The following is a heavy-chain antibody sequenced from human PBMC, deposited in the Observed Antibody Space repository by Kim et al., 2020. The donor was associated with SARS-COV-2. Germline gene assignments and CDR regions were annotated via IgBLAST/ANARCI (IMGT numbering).Heavy chain of an antibody. V-gene: IGHV3-11*05. J-gene: IGHJ4*02. D-gene: IGHD6-19*01. CDR1: GFTFSYYY. CDR3: ARAITSGSSSGPDY. CDR2: ISSSSSYT. Sequence: GGSLRLSCAASGFTFSYYYMSWIRQAPGKGLEWVSYISSSSSYTNYADSVKGRFTISRDNSKNSLYLQMNSLRAEDTAVYYCARAITSGSSSGPDYWGQGTLVTVSS.